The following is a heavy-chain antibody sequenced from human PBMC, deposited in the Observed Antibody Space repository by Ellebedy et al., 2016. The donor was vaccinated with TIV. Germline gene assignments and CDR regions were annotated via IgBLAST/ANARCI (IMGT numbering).Heavy chain of an antibody. V-gene: IGHV4-39*01. CDR1: GGSISSTSYY. D-gene: IGHD7-27*01. CDR2: MYYSGSS. J-gene: IGHJ2*01. Sequence: SETLSLTCTVSGGSISSTSYYWGWIRQPPGKGLEWIGSMYYSGSSYYNLSLKSRVTIAVDTAKNQFSLKLSSVTAADTAVYYCARRTNWGLERYFDLWGRGTLVTVSS. CDR3: ARRTNWGLERYFDL.